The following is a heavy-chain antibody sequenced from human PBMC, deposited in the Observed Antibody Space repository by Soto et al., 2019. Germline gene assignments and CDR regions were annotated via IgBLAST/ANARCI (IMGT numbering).Heavy chain of an antibody. Sequence: ASVKVSCKASGYTFTSYAMHWVRQAPGQRLEWMGWINAGNGNTKYSQKFQGRVTITRDTSASTAYMELSSLRSEDTAVYYCARGGRMEQPYYYYYGMDVWGQGTTVTVSS. V-gene: IGHV1-3*01. CDR2: INAGNGNT. CDR1: GYTFTSYA. CDR3: ARGGRMEQPYYYYYGMDV. J-gene: IGHJ6*02. D-gene: IGHD1-1*01.